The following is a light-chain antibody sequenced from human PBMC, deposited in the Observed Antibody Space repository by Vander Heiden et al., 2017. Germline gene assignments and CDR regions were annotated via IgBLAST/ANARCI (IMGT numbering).Light chain of an antibody. V-gene: IGLV3-1*01. Sequence: SYELTRPPSVSVSPGQTASITCSGDRLGDKYACWYQQKPGQSPVLVIYQDNKRPSGIPERFSGSTSANTATLTISGTQPMDEADYYCQAWDNNIMMFGGGTKLTVL. CDR1: RLGDKY. CDR3: QAWDNNIMM. CDR2: QDN. J-gene: IGLJ3*02.